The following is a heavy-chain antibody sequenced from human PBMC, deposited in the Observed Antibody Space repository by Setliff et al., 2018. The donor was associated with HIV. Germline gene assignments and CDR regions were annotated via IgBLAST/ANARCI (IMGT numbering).Heavy chain of an antibody. J-gene: IGHJ6*03. V-gene: IGHV1-69*13. CDR1: GGSFSSYA. CDR3: ARVGEMATIGYSYYYMDV. Sequence: AASVKVSCKASGGSFSSYAIDWVRQAPGQGLEWMGGIIPMFGTTNYAQKFQGRVTITADESTSTVYMELTSLRFEDTAVYYCARVGEMATIGYSYYYMDVWGKGTTVTVSS. CDR2: IIPMFGTT. D-gene: IGHD5-12*01.